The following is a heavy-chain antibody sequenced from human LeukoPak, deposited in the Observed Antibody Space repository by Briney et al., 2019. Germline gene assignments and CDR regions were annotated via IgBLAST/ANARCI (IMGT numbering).Heavy chain of an antibody. D-gene: IGHD3-22*01. CDR1: GFTFSDYY. Sequence: GGSLRLSCAASGFTFSDYYMSWIRQAPGKGLEWVSYISSSGSTIYYADSVKGRFTISRDNAKNSLYLQMNSLRAEDTAVYYCARRYYDSSGYYYLYAFDIWGQGTMVTVSS. V-gene: IGHV3-11*04. CDR3: ARRYYDSSGYYYLYAFDI. CDR2: ISSSGSTI. J-gene: IGHJ3*02.